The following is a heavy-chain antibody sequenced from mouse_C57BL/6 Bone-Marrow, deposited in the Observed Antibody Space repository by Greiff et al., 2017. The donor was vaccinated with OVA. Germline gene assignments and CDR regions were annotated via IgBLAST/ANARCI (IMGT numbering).Heavy chain of an antibody. CDR2: IYPGSGST. Sequence: VQLQQPGAELVKPGASVKLSCKASGYTFTSYWITWVKQRPGQGLEWIGDIYPGSGSTNYNEKFKSKATLTVDTSSITAYMQLSSLASEDSAVYYCARSYDYDWGQGTTLTVSS. CDR1: GYTFTSYW. V-gene: IGHV1-55*01. CDR3: ARSYDYD. D-gene: IGHD2-4*01. J-gene: IGHJ2*01.